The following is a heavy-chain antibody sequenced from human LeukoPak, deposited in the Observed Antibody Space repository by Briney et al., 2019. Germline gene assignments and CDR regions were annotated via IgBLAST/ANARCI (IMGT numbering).Heavy chain of an antibody. V-gene: IGHV4-39*01. CDR3: ARRQAGTEDY. Sequence: NSSETLSLTCTVSGGSISSSSYYWGWIRQPPGKGLEWIGSIYYSGSTYYNPSLKSRVTISVDTSKNQFSLKLSSVTAADTAVYYCARRQAGTEDYWGQGTLVTVSS. CDR2: IYYSGST. CDR1: GGSISSSSYY. D-gene: IGHD6-13*01. J-gene: IGHJ4*02.